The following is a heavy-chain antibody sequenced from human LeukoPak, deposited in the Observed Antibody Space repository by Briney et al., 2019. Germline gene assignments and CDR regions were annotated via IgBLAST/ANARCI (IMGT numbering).Heavy chain of an antibody. V-gene: IGHV1-69*04. D-gene: IGHD3-10*01. CDR1: GGTFSSYA. CDR3: ARAVSGVYYYGMDV. J-gene: IGHJ6*02. Sequence: ASVTVSCKASGGTFSSYAISWVRQAPGQGLEWMGRIIPILGIANYAQKFQGRVTITADKSTSTAYMELSSLRSEDTAVYYCARAVSGVYYYGMDVWGQGTTVTVSS. CDR2: IIPILGIA.